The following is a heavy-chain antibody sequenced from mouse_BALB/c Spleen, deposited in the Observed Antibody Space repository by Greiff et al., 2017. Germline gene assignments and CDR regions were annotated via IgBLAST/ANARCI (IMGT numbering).Heavy chain of an antibody. CDR3: TRDTVDY. Sequence: LVESGGGLVKPGGSLKLSCAASGFTFSSYTMSWVRQTPEKRLEWVATISSGGSYTYYPDSVKGRFTISRDNAKNTLYLQMSSLKSEDTAMYYCTRDTVDYWGQGTTLTVSS. V-gene: IGHV5-6-4*01. J-gene: IGHJ2*01. CDR2: ISSGGSYT. D-gene: IGHD1-1*01. CDR1: GFTFSSYT.